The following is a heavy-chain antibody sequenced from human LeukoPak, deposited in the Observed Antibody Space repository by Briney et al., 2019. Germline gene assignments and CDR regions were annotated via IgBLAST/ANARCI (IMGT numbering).Heavy chain of an antibody. D-gene: IGHD6-19*01. CDR1: GFTYSSYA. J-gene: IGHJ4*02. CDR2: ISGSGGST. CDR3: PKDPEYSSGWYLDY. Sequence: GGSLRLSCAASGFTYSSYAMSWVRQAPGKGLEWVSAISGSGGSTYYADSVKGRFTISRDNSKNTLYLQMNSLRAEDTAVYYCPKDPEYSSGWYLDYWGQGTLVTVSS. V-gene: IGHV3-23*01.